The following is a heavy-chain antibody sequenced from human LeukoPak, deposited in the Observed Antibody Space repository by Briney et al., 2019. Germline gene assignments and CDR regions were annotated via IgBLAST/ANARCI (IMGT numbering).Heavy chain of an antibody. Sequence: ASVKVSCTASGGTFSSYTISWVRQAPGQGLEWMGRIIPIPGIANYAQKFQGRVTITADKSTSTAYMGLSSLRSEDTAVYYCARAPGRVVVPAAVDYWGQGTLVTVSS. J-gene: IGHJ4*02. CDR2: IIPIPGIA. D-gene: IGHD2-2*01. V-gene: IGHV1-69*02. CDR3: ARAPGRVVVPAAVDY. CDR1: GGTFSSYT.